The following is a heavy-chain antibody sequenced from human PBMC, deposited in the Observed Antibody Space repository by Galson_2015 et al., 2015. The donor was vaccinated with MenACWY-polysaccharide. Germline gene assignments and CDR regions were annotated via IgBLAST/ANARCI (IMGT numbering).Heavy chain of an antibody. CDR3: ARGGVAVGYYYGMDV. V-gene: IGHV1-8*01. CDR2: LNPNSGNT. J-gene: IGHJ6*02. D-gene: IGHD2-15*01. Sequence: SVKVSCKASGYTFTSYDINWVRQATGQGLEWMGWLNPNSGNTGYAQKFQGRVTMTRNTSISTAYMELSSLRSEDTAVYYCARGGVAVGYYYGMDVWGQGTTVTVSS. CDR1: GYTFTSYD.